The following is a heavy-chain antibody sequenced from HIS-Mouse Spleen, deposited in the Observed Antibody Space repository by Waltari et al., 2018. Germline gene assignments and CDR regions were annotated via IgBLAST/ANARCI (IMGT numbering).Heavy chain of an antibody. CDR1: GGSISSSSYY. Sequence: QLQLQESGPGLVKPSETLSLTCTVSGGSISSSSYYWGWIRQPPGKGLGWIGSIYYSGSTYYNPSPKSRVTISVDTSKNQFSLKLSSVTAADTAVYYCARHNLNYWYFDLWGRGTLVTVSS. V-gene: IGHV4-39*01. CDR2: IYYSGST. CDR3: ARHNLNYWYFDL. J-gene: IGHJ2*01.